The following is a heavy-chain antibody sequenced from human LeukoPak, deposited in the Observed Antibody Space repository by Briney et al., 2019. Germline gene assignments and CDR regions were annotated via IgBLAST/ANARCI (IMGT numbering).Heavy chain of an antibody. CDR3: ARTSYDAFDI. D-gene: IGHD1/OR15-1a*01. CDR2: IRYDGSNK. J-gene: IGHJ3*02. Sequence: GGSLRLSCAASGFTFSSYGMHWVRQAPGKGLEWVAFIRYDGSNKYYADSVKGRYTIARDNSKNTLYLQMNSLRAEDTAVYYCARTSYDAFDIWGQGTMVSVSS. V-gene: IGHV3-30*02. CDR1: GFTFSSYG.